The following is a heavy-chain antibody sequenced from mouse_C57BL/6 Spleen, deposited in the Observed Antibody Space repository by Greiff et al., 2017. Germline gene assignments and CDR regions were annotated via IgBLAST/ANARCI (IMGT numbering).Heavy chain of an antibody. D-gene: IGHD3-3*01. CDR3: ARWTYPWYYFDY. CDR1: GYTFTSYW. Sequence: QVHVKQPGAELVMPGASVKLSCKASGYTFTSYWMHWVKQRPGQGLEWIGEIDPSDSYTNYNQKFKGKSTLTVDKSSSTAYMQLSSLTSEDSAVYYCARWTYPWYYFDYWGQGTTLTVSS. J-gene: IGHJ2*01. CDR2: IDPSDSYT. V-gene: IGHV1-69*01.